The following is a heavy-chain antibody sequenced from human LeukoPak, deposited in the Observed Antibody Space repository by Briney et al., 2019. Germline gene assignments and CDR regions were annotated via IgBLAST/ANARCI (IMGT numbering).Heavy chain of an antibody. CDR3: ARDIAARRDNWFDP. CDR2: IYYSGST. Sequence: SETLSLTCTVSGGSISSYYWSWIRQPPGKGLEWIGYIYYSGSTNYNPSLKSRVTISVDASKNQFSLKLSSVTAADTAVYYCARDIAARRDNWFDPWGQGTLVTVSS. J-gene: IGHJ5*02. CDR1: GGSISSYY. V-gene: IGHV4-59*01. D-gene: IGHD6-6*01.